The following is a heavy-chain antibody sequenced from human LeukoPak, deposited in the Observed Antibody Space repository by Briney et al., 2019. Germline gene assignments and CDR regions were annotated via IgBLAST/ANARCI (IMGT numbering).Heavy chain of an antibody. J-gene: IGHJ4*02. CDR1: GGSISTFH. D-gene: IGHD2-15*01. Sequence: KPSETLSLTCTVSGGSISTFHWSWIRQPPGKGLEWIGYIYYSGSTNYNPSLKSRVTISVDTSKNQFSLKLSSVTAADTAVYYCARHADNRPIDYWGQGTLVTVSS. CDR2: IYYSGST. V-gene: IGHV4-59*08. CDR3: ARHADNRPIDY.